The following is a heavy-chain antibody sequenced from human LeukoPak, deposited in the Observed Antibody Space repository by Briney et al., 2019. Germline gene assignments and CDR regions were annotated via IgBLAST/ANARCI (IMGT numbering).Heavy chain of an antibody. CDR2: IDGNSNYM. CDR1: GFTFSSYS. V-gene: IGHV3-21*01. D-gene: IGHD1-26*01. CDR3: ARERGPGEWEFTH. J-gene: IGHJ4*02. Sequence: GGSLRLSCTASGFTFSSYSMTWVRQAPGKGLEWVSFIDGNSNYMHYADSVKGRFTISRDNSKNTLYLQMGSLRAEDMAVYYCARERGPGEWEFTHWGQGTLVTVSS.